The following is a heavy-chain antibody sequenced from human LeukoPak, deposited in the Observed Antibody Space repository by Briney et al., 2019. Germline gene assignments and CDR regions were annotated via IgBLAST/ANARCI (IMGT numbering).Heavy chain of an antibody. D-gene: IGHD6-13*01. Sequence: GGSLRLSCAASGFTFSSYAMSWVRQAPGKGLEWVSAISGSGGTAYYADSVKGRFTISRDNSKSTLYLQMNSLRAEDTALSYCAKAGYTSSWPFDYWGQGTLVTVSS. J-gene: IGHJ4*02. CDR1: GFTFSSYA. CDR2: ISGSGGTA. CDR3: AKAGYTSSWPFDY. V-gene: IGHV3-23*01.